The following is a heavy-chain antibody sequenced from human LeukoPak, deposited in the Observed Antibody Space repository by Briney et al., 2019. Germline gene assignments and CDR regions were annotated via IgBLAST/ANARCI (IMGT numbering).Heavy chain of an antibody. D-gene: IGHD3-22*01. J-gene: IGHJ3*02. V-gene: IGHV3-7*01. CDR2: IKQDGSEK. Sequence: PGGSLRLSCAASGFTFGTYWMAWVRQAPGKGLEWVAIIKQDGSEKKSVDSVKGRFTISRDNAKNSLYLQMNSLRAEDTAVYYCARDLGRGYDIWGQGTMVTVSS. CDR1: GFTFGTYW. CDR3: ARDLGRGYDI.